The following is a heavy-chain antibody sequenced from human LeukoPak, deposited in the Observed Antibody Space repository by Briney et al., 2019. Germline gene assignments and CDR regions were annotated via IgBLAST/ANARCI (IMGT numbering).Heavy chain of an antibody. CDR1: GGSISSGSYY. CDR3: ARDQENDSSGYYYGY. Sequence: SQTLSLTCTVSGGSISSGSYYWSWIRQPAGKGLEWIGRIYTSGSTYYNPSLKSRVTISVDTSKNQFSLKLSSVTAADTAVYYCARDQENDSSGYYYGYWGQGTLVTVSS. V-gene: IGHV4-61*02. J-gene: IGHJ4*02. D-gene: IGHD3-22*01. CDR2: IYTSGST.